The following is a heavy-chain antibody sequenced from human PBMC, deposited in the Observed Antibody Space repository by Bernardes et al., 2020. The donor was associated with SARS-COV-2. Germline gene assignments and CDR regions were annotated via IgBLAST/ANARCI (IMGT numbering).Heavy chain of an antibody. Sequence: GGSLRLSCAASGFTFSDYYMNWIRQAPGKGLEWVSYISNGGGRYTNYADSVKGRFTISRDVAKNSLYLQMNSLRAEDTAVYYCARESSGTFDYWGQGTLVTVSS. CDR3: ARESSGTFDY. D-gene: IGHD3-22*01. V-gene: IGHV3-11*06. J-gene: IGHJ4*02. CDR2: ISNGGGRYT. CDR1: GFTFSDYY.